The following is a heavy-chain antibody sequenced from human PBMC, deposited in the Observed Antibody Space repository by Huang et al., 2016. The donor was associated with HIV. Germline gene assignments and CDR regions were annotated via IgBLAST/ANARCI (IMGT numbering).Heavy chain of an antibody. V-gene: IGHV1-69*13. CDR1: GGTFSSYA. D-gene: IGHD3-22*01. CDR3: ARARGYYDSSVSYYFDY. CDR2: VIPIFGTA. J-gene: IGHJ4*02. Sequence: QVQLVQSGAEVKKPGSSVKVSCKASGGTFSSYAISWVRQAPGQGLEWRGGVIPIFGTANYAQKVQGRVTITADESTSTDYMELSSLRSEDTAVYYCARARGYYDSSVSYYFDYWGQGTLVTVSS.